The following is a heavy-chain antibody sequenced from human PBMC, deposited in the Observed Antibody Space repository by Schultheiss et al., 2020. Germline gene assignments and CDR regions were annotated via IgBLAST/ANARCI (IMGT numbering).Heavy chain of an antibody. D-gene: IGHD5-24*01. V-gene: IGHV4-34*01. CDR1: GGSFSGYY. CDR3: ATGSVEGY. J-gene: IGHJ4*02. CDR2: INHSGST. Sequence: SETLSLTCAVYGGSFSGYYWSWIRQPPGKGLEWIGEINHSGSTYYNPSLKSRVTISVDTSKNQFSLKLRSVTAADTAVYYCATGSVEGYWGQGTLVTVSS.